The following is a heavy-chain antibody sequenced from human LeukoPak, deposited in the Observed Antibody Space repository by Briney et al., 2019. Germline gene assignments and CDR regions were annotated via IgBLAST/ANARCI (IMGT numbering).Heavy chain of an antibody. V-gene: IGHV1-2*02. D-gene: IGHD5-12*01. Sequence: ASVKVSCKASGYTFTGYYMHWVRQAPGQGLEWMGWINPNSGGTNYAQKFRGRVTMTRDTSISTAYMELSRLRSDDTAVYYCASSIVGVATSDYWGQGTLVTVSS. CDR1: GYTFTGYY. J-gene: IGHJ4*02. CDR3: ASSIVGVATSDY. CDR2: INPNSGGT.